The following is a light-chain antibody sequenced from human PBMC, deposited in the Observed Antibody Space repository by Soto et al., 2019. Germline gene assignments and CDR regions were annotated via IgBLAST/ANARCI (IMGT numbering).Light chain of an antibody. Sequence: QSALTQPPSASGSPGQSVTISCTGTSSDVGGYNYVSWYQHHPGKAPKLMLYEVNTRPSGVPDRFSGSKSGNTASLTVSGLQAEDEADYYCSSYGGSNNLIFGGGTKVTVL. CDR2: EVN. CDR1: SSDVGGYNY. CDR3: SSYGGSNNLI. J-gene: IGLJ2*01. V-gene: IGLV2-8*01.